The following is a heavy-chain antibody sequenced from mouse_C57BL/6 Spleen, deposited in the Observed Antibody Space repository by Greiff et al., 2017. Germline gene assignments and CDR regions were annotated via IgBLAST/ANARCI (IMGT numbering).Heavy chain of an antibody. CDR1: GYTFTSYW. J-gene: IGHJ4*01. CDR3: AREGRTYAVDY. CDR2: IDPSGSYT. V-gene: IGHV1-69*01. Sequence: VQLQQSGAELVMPGASVKLSCKASGYTFTSYWMHWVKQRPGQGLEWIGEIDPSGSYTYYNQKFKGKSTLTEDNSTSTAYMQLSSLTSADAAVYCGAREGRTYAVDYWGQGTSVTVSS.